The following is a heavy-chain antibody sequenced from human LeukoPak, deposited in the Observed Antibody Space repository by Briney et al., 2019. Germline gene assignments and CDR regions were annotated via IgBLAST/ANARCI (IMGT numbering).Heavy chain of an antibody. V-gene: IGHV1-24*01. CDR1: GYTLTELS. Sequence: ASVKVSCKVSGYTLTELSMHWVRQAPGKGLEWMGGFDPEDGETIYAQKFQGRVTMTEDTSTDTAYMELSSLRSEDTAVYYCATPHSSGWYGFFDYWGQGTLVTVSP. J-gene: IGHJ4*02. CDR3: ATPHSSGWYGFFDY. D-gene: IGHD6-19*01. CDR2: FDPEDGET.